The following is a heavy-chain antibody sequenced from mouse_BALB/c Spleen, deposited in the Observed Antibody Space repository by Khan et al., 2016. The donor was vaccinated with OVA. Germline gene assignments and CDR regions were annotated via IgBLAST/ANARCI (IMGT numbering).Heavy chain of an antibody. D-gene: IGHD1-1*02. CDR1: GYTFPAYW. J-gene: IGHJ3*01. CDR3: ARRGLVGIFAY. Sequence: VQLQESGAEVAKPGASVKMSCKASGYTFPAYWIHWVKQRPGQGLEWIGYIDPSTSYTEYNQKFKDKATLTTDKSSSTAYMQLSSLTSEDSAVYYCARRGLVGIFAYWGQGTLVTVPA. CDR2: IDPSTSYT. V-gene: IGHV1-7*01.